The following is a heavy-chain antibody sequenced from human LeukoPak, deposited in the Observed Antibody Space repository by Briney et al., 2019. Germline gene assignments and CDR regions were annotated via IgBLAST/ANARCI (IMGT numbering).Heavy chain of an antibody. CDR1: GGSISSSSYY. CDR2: IYYSGST. V-gene: IGHV4-39*01. D-gene: IGHD3-3*01. J-gene: IGHJ4*02. Sequence: SETLPLTCTVSGGSISSSSYYWGWIRQPPGKGLEWIGSIYYSGSTYYNPSLKSRVTISVDTSKNQFSLKLSSVTAADTAVYYCARRGYDFWSGYSPFDYWGQGTLVTVSS. CDR3: ARRGYDFWSGYSPFDY.